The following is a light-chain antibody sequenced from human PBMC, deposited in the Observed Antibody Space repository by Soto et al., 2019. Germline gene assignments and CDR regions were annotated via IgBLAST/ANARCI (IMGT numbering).Light chain of an antibody. CDR1: QSIRTS. CDR2: GGF. V-gene: IGKV1-39*01. CDR3: QQSYSTPPT. J-gene: IGKJ2*01. Sequence: DIQMTQSPSSLSASVRDRVTITCRASQSIRTSLNWYQQKPGKAPKLLIYGGFSLQSGAPSRFSGSGSGTDFTLTISSLQPEDFAVYYCQQSYSTPPTFGQGTKVEIK.